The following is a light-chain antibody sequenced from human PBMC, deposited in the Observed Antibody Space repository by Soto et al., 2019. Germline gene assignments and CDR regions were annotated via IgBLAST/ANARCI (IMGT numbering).Light chain of an antibody. CDR1: QSVSSIY. V-gene: IGKV3-20*01. Sequence: EIRLTQSPGTLSLDPGERATLSCSASQSVSSIYLAWYQQNTGQAHRXXIYGASSRATGIPDRFSAIVSGTDFTLNLRRLQPEDGAVDYGQQWGSSLWTFVQGTKV. CDR3: QQWGSSLWT. J-gene: IGKJ1*01. CDR2: GAS.